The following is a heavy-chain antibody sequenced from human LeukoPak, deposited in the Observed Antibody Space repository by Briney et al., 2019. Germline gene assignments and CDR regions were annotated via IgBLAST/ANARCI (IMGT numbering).Heavy chain of an antibody. V-gene: IGHV3-23*01. CDR1: GFTFSSYA. CDR3: AKDGSGSYYIFDY. CDR2: ISGSGGST. Sequence: GGSLRLSCAASGFTFSSYATSWVRQAPGKGLEWVSAISGSGGSTYYADSVKGRFTISRDNSKNTLYLQMNSLRAEDTAVYYCAKDGSGSYYIFDYWGQGTLVTVSS. J-gene: IGHJ4*02. D-gene: IGHD1-26*01.